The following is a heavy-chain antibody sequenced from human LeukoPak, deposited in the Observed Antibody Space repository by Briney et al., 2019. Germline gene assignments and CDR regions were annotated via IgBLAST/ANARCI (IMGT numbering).Heavy chain of an antibody. CDR1: GGTFSGYY. Sequence: SETLTLTCAAYGGTFSGYYWSWIRQPPGKGLEWIGEINHSGSTKYNPSLKSRVTISVDTSKNQFSLKLSSVTVADTAVYYCARGRFVHSSGFKYFQHCGQGTLVTVSS. CDR2: INHSGST. J-gene: IGHJ1*01. V-gene: IGHV4-34*01. CDR3: ARGRFVHSSGFKYFQH. D-gene: IGHD3-22*01.